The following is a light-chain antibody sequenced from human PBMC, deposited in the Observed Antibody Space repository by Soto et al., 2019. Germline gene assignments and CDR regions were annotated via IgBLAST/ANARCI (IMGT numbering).Light chain of an antibody. J-gene: IGLJ1*01. CDR3: SSYAGSNNFPYV. CDR2: EVS. CDR1: SSDVGGCNY. Sequence: QSVLTQPPSASGSPGQSVTISCTGTSSDVGGCNYVSWYQQHPGKAPKLMIYEVSKRPSGVPDRFSGSKSGNTASLTVSGLQAEDEADYYCSSYAGSNNFPYVFGTGTKVTVL. V-gene: IGLV2-8*01.